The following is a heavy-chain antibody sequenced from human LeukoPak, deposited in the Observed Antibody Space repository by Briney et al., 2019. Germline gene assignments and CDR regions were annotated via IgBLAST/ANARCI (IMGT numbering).Heavy chain of an antibody. V-gene: IGHV1-2*02. CDR3: ARDPPSSIAGRPIFDY. CDR2: INPNSGGT. CDR1: GYTFTSYY. J-gene: IGHJ4*02. D-gene: IGHD6-6*01. Sequence: ASVKVSCKASGYTFTSYYMHWVRQAPGQGLEWMGWINPNSGGTNYAQRFRGRVTMTWDTSISTAYMELSRLTSDDTAVYYCARDPPSSIAGRPIFDYWGQGTLVTVSS.